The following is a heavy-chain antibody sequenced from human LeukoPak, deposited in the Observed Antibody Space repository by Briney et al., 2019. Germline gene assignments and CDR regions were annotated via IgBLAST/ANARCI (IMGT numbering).Heavy chain of an antibody. J-gene: IGHJ4*02. V-gene: IGHV3-23*01. D-gene: IGHD6-19*01. CDR2: ISGSGGST. Sequence: GGSLRLSCAASGFTFSSYAMSWVRQAPGKGLEWVSAISGSGGSTYYADSVKGRFTISRDNSKNTLYLQMNSLRAEDTAVYYCAKERREQAGIAVAGSFDYWGQGTLVTVSS. CDR1: GFTFSSYA. CDR3: AKERREQAGIAVAGSFDY.